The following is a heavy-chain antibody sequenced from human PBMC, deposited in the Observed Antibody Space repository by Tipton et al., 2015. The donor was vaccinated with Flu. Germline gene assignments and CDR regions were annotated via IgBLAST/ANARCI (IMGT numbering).Heavy chain of an antibody. D-gene: IGHD2-15*01. CDR2: INHSGST. Sequence: TLSLTCAVYGGSFSGYYWSWIRQPPGKGLEWIGEINHSGSTNYNPSLKSRVAISVDTSKNQFSLKLSSVTAADTAVYYCARLDEGAAAFDIWGQGTMVTVSS. CDR3: ARLDEGAAAFDI. CDR1: GGSFSGYY. V-gene: IGHV4-34*01. J-gene: IGHJ3*02.